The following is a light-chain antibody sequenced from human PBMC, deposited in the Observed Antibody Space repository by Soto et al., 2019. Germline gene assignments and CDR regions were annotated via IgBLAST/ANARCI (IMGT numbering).Light chain of an antibody. V-gene: IGKV3-15*01. CDR2: GAS. CDR3: QQYNNWPPIT. J-gene: IGKJ5*01. CDR1: QSVSSN. Sequence: EIVMTQSPATLSVSPGERATLSCRASQSVSSNLAWYQQKPGQAPRLLIYGASTRATGIPARFSGSGSGTGFTLTVSSLQSEDFAVSDCQQYNNWPPITVGQGTRLEI.